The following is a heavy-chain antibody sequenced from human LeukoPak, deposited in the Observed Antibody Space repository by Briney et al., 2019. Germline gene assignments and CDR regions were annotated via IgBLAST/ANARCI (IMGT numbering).Heavy chain of an antibody. CDR1: GFTFSTYA. CDR3: AKAISEYGGYDHYFDS. Sequence: GGSLRLSCAASGFTFSTYAMSWVRQAPGKGPRWVSSISGSGASTYYADSVKGRFTISRDNSKNTLYLQMSSLRAEDTAAYYCAKAISEYGGYDHYFDSWGQGTLVTVSS. V-gene: IGHV3-23*01. CDR2: ISGSGAST. J-gene: IGHJ4*02. D-gene: IGHD5-12*01.